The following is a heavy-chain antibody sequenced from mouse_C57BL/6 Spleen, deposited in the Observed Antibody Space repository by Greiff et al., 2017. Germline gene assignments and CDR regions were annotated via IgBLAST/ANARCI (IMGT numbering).Heavy chain of an antibody. Sequence: QVQLKQSGAELVKPGASVKISCKASGYAFSSYWMNWVKQRPGKGLEWIGQIYPGDGDTNYNGKFKGKATLTADKSSSTAYMQRSSLTSEDAAVYFCARGGLLRYFDYWGQGTTLTVSS. CDR1: GYAFSSYW. CDR2: IYPGDGDT. D-gene: IGHD1-1*01. CDR3: ARGGLLRYFDY. J-gene: IGHJ2*01. V-gene: IGHV1-80*01.